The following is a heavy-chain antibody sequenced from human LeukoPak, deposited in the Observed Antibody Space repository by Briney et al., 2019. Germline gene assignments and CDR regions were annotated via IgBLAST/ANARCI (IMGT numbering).Heavy chain of an antibody. CDR3: AGDNEGDFDY. CDR1: GFTFSNYE. V-gene: IGHV3-48*03. D-gene: IGHD2-8*01. Sequence: PGGSLRLSCAASGFTFSNYEMNWVRQAPGKGLEWVSYISSGGSTIFYADSVKGRFTISRDNAKNSLYLQMNSLRAEDTAVYYCAGDNEGDFDYWGQGTLITVSS. J-gene: IGHJ4*02. CDR2: ISSGGSTI.